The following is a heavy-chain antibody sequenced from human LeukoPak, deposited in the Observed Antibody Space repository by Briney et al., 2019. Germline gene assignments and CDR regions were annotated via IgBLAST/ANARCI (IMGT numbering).Heavy chain of an antibody. CDR2: IKSKADGGTT. CDR1: GFTFSNAR. D-gene: IGHD2-2*01. V-gene: IGHV3-15*01. J-gene: IGHJ5*02. Sequence: GSLRLSCAASGFTFSNARMTWVRQAPGKGLEWVGRIKSKADGGTTDYAAPVKGRFTISRDDSKNTLYLQMNSLKTEDTAVYYCTTRSRLPAAIPWGQGTLVTVSS. CDR3: TTRSRLPAAIP.